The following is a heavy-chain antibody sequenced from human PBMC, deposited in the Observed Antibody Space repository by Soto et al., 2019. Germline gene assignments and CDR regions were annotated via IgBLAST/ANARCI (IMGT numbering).Heavy chain of an antibody. Sequence: GRSLRLSCAASGFTFSSYGMHWVRQAPGKGLEWVAVIWYDGSNKYYADSVKGRFTISRDNSKNTLYLQMNSLRAEDTAVYYCARDRSPYYYYYMDVWGKGTTVTVSS. CDR1: GFTFSSYG. CDR3: ARDRSPYYYYYMDV. J-gene: IGHJ6*03. V-gene: IGHV3-33*01. CDR2: IWYDGSNK.